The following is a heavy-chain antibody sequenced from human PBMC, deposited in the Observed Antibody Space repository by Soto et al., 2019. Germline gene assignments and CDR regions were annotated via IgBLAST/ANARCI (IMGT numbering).Heavy chain of an antibody. CDR3: ARSSGYFNGMDV. D-gene: IGHD3-22*01. CDR1: NYY. V-gene: IGHV4-39*01. CDR2: IYYSGST. J-gene: IGHJ6*02. Sequence: SETLSLTCTVNNYYWSWMRQPPGKGLECIGNIYYSGSTNYNPSLKSRVTISVDTSKNQFSLKLSSVTAADTAVYYCARSSGYFNGMDVWGQGTTVTVSS.